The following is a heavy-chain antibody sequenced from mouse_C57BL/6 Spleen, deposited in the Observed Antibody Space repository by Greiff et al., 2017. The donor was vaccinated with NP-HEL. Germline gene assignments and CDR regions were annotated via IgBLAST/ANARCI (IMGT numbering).Heavy chain of an antibody. V-gene: IGHV1-82*01. CDR1: GYAFSSSW. CDR3: ASDGYYDY. D-gene: IGHD2-3*01. CDR2: IYPGDGDT. J-gene: IGHJ2*01. Sequence: QVQLKESGPELVKPGASVKISCKASGYAFSSSWMNWVKQRPGKGLEWIGRIYPGDGDTNYNGKFKGTATLTADKSSSTAYMQLSSLTSEDSAVYFCASDGYYDYWGQGTTLTVSS.